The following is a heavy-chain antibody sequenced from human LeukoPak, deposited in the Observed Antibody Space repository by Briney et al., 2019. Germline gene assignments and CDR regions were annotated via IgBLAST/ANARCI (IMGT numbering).Heavy chain of an antibody. CDR1: GGSISSHY. V-gene: IGHV4-59*11. CDR3: ATIKRGNIFGFFDF. J-gene: IGHJ4*02. CDR2: VLDNVRT. Sequence: PSETLSLTCTVSGGSISSHYSGCVRQPPGNGLEWIGYVLDNVRTKNNPSLNSRFTLSADTSKNQFSLRLTSVTAADTAVYYCATIKRGNIFGFFDFWGQGILVTVSS. D-gene: IGHD5-18*01.